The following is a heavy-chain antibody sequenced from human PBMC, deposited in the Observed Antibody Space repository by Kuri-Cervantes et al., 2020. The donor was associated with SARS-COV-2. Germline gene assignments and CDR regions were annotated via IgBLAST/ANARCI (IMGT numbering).Heavy chain of an antibody. Sequence: GGSLRLSCAASGFTFSSYWMSWVRQAPGKGLEWVSSISSSSSYIYYADSVKGRFTISRDNAKNTLYLQMNSLRAEDTAVFYCARGLSRKPFDYWGQGTLVTVSS. J-gene: IGHJ4*02. V-gene: IGHV3-21*01. CDR3: ARGLSRKPFDY. CDR1: GFTFSSYW. CDR2: ISSSSSYI.